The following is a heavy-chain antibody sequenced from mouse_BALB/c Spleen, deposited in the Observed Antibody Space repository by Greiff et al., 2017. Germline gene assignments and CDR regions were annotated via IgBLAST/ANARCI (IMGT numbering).Heavy chain of an antibody. CDR3: AKNYGNYGDYYSMDY. D-gene: IGHD2-1*01. CDR1: GFSLTSYG. J-gene: IGHJ4*01. V-gene: IGHV2-5-1*01. Sequence: QVQLQQSGPSLVQPSQSLSITCTVSGFSLTSYGVHWVRQSPGKGLEWLGVIWRGGSTDYNAAFMSRLSITKDNSKSQVFFKMNSLQADDTAIYYCAKNYGNYGDYYSMDYWGQGTSVTVSS. CDR2: IWRGGST.